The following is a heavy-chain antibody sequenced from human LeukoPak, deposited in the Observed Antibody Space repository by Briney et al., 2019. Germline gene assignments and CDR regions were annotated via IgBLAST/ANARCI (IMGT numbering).Heavy chain of an antibody. CDR1: GFTFSTYA. Sequence: GGSLRLSCAASGFTFSTYAMSWVRQAPGKGLEWVSAIVGRGGSTYYADSVKGRFTISRDNSKNTLYLQMNSLRAEDTAVYYCAKASGSLPHDAFDIWGQGTMVTVSS. CDR3: AKASGSLPHDAFDI. CDR2: IVGRGGST. V-gene: IGHV3-23*01. J-gene: IGHJ3*02. D-gene: IGHD1-26*01.